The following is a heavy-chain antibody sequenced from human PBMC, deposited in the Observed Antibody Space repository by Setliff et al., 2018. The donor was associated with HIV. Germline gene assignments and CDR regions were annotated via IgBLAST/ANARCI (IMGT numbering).Heavy chain of an antibody. CDR1: GAPFSGFH. CDR2: IDHSGST. CDR3: ARHPDSGFYYSPLLNNWYFDL. V-gene: IGHV4-34*01. D-gene: IGHD3-22*01. J-gene: IGHJ2*01. Sequence: PSETLSLTCAVYGAPFSGFHWGWIRQSPGKGLEWIGEIDHSGSTKYNPSLKSRVTISLDTSKNQFSLKLTSVTAADTAVYYCARHPDSGFYYSPLLNNWYFDLWGPGTLVTVSS.